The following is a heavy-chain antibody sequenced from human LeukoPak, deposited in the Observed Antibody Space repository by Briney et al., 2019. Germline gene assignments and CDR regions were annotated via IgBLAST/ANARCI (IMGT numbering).Heavy chain of an antibody. J-gene: IGHJ4*02. D-gene: IGHD3-10*01. CDR2: IFYSGST. V-gene: IGHV4-39*01. CDR3: ARHRLPAHYGSGSYYHSEFDY. Sequence: SETLSLTCTVSSGSISTSNYYWGWVRQPPGKALEWIGNIFYSGSTYYSPSLKSRVTISLDTSKNQFSLKLSSVTAADTAVYYCARHRLPAHYGSGSYYHSEFDYWGQGTLVTVSS. CDR1: SGSISTSNYY.